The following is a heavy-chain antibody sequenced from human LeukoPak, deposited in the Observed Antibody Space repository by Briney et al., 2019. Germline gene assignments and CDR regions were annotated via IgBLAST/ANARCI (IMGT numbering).Heavy chain of an antibody. D-gene: IGHD6-19*01. J-gene: IGHJ4*02. V-gene: IGHV3-30-3*01. Sequence: GGSLRLSCAASGFTFSDYAMHWVRQAPGKGLEWVAVISKDGSDKYYPGSVRGRFTISRDNSKNTLYLQMNSLRAEDTAVYYCAKVGSGGYWGQGTLVTVSS. CDR3: AKVGSGGY. CDR2: ISKDGSDK. CDR1: GFTFSDYA.